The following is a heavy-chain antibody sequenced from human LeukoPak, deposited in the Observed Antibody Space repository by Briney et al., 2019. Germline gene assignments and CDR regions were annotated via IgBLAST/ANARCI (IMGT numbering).Heavy chain of an antibody. CDR1: GYTFTSYG. V-gene: IGHV1-18*01. J-gene: IGHJ6*04. CDR2: ISAYNGNT. CDR3: ASATLRCSGGSCYEMDV. D-gene: IGHD2-15*01. Sequence: VSVKVTCKASGYTFTSYGISWVRQAPGQGLEWMGWISAYNGNTNYAQKLQGRVTMTTDTSTSTAYMELRSLRSDDTAVYYCASATLRCSGGSCYEMDVWGKGTTVTVSS.